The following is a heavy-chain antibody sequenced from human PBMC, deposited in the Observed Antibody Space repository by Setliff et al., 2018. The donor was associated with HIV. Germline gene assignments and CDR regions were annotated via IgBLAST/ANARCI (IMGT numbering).Heavy chain of an antibody. CDR1: GYSFSSYG. D-gene: IGHD5-12*01. V-gene: IGHV1-18*01. CDR2: ISAYNDNT. Sequence: ASVKVSCKASGYSFSSYGFSWVRQATGQGLEWMGWISAYNDNTNYAQKFQGRVTMTTDASTSTAYMEVRSLRSDDTAVYYCARDRLPAEVAVSGDWFDPWGQGTLVTVSS. CDR3: ARDRLPAEVAVSGDWFDP. J-gene: IGHJ5*02.